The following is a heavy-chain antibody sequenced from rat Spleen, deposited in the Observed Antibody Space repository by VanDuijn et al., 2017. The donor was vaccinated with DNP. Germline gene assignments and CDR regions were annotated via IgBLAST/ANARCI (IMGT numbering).Heavy chain of an antibody. CDR1: GFTFSKYG. Sequence: EVQLVESGGGLVQPGRSLKLSCAASGFTFSKYGMAWVRQAPTQGLEWVASISTNGGNSYYRDSVKGRFTISRDNAKNTQYLQMDSLRSEDTATYYCARSTITAISNWFLYWGQGVMVTVSS. D-gene: IGHD1-2*01. CDR3: ARSTITAISNWFLY. CDR2: ISTNGGNS. V-gene: IGHV5S13*01. J-gene: IGHJ2*01.